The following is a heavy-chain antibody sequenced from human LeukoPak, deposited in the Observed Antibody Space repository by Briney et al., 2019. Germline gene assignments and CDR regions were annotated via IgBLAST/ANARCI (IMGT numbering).Heavy chain of an antibody. Sequence: GASVKVSCKASVYTFDNYGISWVRQAPGQGLDWMGWSSGYNRNTKYAQRLQGRVIMTTDTSTSTVYMELRSLRSDDTAIYYCARDGLRSEWSYFDYWGQGTLVTVSS. J-gene: IGHJ4*02. V-gene: IGHV1-18*01. CDR1: VYTFDNYG. D-gene: IGHD3-3*01. CDR3: ARDGLRSEWSYFDY. CDR2: SSGYNRNT.